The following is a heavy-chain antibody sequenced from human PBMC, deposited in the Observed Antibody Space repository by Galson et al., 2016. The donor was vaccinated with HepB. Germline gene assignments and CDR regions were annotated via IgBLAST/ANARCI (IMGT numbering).Heavy chain of an antibody. J-gene: IGHJ6*01. Sequence: CAISGDSVSRDNGAWNWIRQSPSRGLEWLGRTYYRSKWYNDYGVSVRSRITINPDTSKNQVSLRLNSVTPEDTAVYYCARGWAGSGWSVWGQGTTVTVSS. V-gene: IGHV6-1*01. CDR3: ARGWAGSGWSV. D-gene: IGHD6-19*01. CDR1: GDSVSRDNGA. CDR2: TYYRSKWYN.